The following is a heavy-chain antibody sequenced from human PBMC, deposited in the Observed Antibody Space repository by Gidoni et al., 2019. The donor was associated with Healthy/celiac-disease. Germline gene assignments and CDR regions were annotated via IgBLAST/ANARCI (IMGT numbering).Heavy chain of an antibody. CDR3: ARDLGDYGDPLHWFDP. Sequence: QVQLVQSGAEVKKPGASVKVSCKASGYTFTSYAMHWVRQAPGQRLEWMGWINAGNGNTKYSQKFQGRVTITRDTSASTAYMELSSLRSEDTAVYYCARDLGDYGDPLHWFDPWGQGTLVTVSS. CDR1: GYTFTSYA. V-gene: IGHV1-3*01. CDR2: INAGNGNT. J-gene: IGHJ5*02. D-gene: IGHD4-17*01.